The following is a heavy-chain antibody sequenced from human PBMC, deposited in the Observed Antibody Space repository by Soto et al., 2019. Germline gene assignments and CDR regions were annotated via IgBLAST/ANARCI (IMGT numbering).Heavy chain of an antibody. CDR1: GYSFTSYW. CDR3: ARFGSPRVVPAAIGQQGFDY. Sequence: GESLKISCKGSGYSFTSYWIGWVRQMPGKGLEWMGIIYPGDSDTRYSPSFQGQVTISADKSISTAYLQWSSLKASDTAMYYCARFGSPRVVPAAIGQQGFDYWGQGTLVTVSS. CDR2: IYPGDSDT. J-gene: IGHJ4*02. V-gene: IGHV5-51*01. D-gene: IGHD2-2*02.